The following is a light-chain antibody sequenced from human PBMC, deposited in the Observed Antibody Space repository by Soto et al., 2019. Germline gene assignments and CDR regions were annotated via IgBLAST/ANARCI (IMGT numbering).Light chain of an antibody. Sequence: QPVLTQSPSASASLGASVKLTCTLSSGHSSYAIAWHQQQPEKGPRYLMKLNSDGSHSKGDGIPDRFSGSSSVAERYLTISSLQSEDEADYYCQTWGTGVVFGGGTKVTVL. V-gene: IGLV4-69*01. CDR1: SGHSSYA. CDR3: QTWGTGVV. J-gene: IGLJ2*01. CDR2: LNSDGSH.